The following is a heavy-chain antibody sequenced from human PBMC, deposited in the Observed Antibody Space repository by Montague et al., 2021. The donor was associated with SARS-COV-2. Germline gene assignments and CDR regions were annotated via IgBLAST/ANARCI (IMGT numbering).Heavy chain of an antibody. V-gene: IGHV4-34*01. D-gene: IGHD4-17*01. Sequence: SETLSLTCAVYGGSFATYYWSWIRQPPGKGLEWIGEINHGGTTNXNPALKSRVTISVDTSKNQFSLKLSSVTAADTAVYYCARDGGTVTTFLGVGYVRGGLNWFDPWGQGTLVTVSS. CDR2: INHGGTT. J-gene: IGHJ5*02. CDR3: ARDGGTVTTFLGVGYVRGGLNWFDP. CDR1: GGSFATYY.